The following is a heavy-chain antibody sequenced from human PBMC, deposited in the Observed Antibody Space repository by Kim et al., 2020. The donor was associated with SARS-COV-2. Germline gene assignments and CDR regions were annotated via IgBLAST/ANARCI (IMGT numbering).Heavy chain of an antibody. CDR1: GFTFSSYS. CDR3: ASLGHYYDSSGYYRNHAFDI. V-gene: IGHV3-21*01. CDR2: ISSSSSYI. J-gene: IGHJ3*02. D-gene: IGHD3-22*01. Sequence: GGSLRLSCAASGFTFSSYSMNWVRQAPGKGLEWVSSISSSSSYIYYAESVKGRFTISRDNAKNSLYLQMNSLRAEDTAVYYCASLGHYYDSSGYYRNHAFDIWGQGTMVTVSS.